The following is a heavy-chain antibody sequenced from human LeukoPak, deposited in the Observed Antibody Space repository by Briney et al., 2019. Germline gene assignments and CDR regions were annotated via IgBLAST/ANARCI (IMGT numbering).Heavy chain of an antibody. CDR2: IGTAGDT. V-gene: IGHV3-13*01. CDR1: GFTFSSYD. Sequence: GGSLRLSCAASGFTFSSYDMYWVRQATGKGLEWVSAIGTAGDTYYPGSVKGRFTISRENAKNSLYLQMNSLRAGDTAVYYCASSLGSDAFDIWGQGTMVTVSS. D-gene: IGHD3-10*01. CDR3: ASSLGSDAFDI. J-gene: IGHJ3*02.